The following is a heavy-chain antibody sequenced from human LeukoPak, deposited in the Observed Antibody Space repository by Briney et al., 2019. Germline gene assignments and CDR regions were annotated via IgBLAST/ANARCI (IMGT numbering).Heavy chain of an antibody. D-gene: IGHD3-3*01. CDR3: AKVDFWSGYHPYDY. CDR1: GFTFSSYG. J-gene: IGHJ4*02. CDR2: IRYDGSKK. V-gene: IGHV3-30*02. Sequence: GGSLRLSCAAPGFTFSSYGMNWVRQTPGKGLEWVAFIRYDGSKKYSADSVKGRFTISRDNSKNTLYLQMNSLRAEDTAVYYCAKVDFWSGYHPYDYWGQGTLVTVSS.